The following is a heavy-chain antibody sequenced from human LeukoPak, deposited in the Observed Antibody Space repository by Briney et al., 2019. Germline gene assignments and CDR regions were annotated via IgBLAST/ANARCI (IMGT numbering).Heavy chain of an antibody. Sequence: GASVKVSCKASGYTFTNYDFNWVRQATGQGLEWMGWMNPNSGNTGYAQKFQGRVIMTRNTSISTVYMELSSLRSEDTAVYYCARERRGDSSGYYYFFDYWGQGTLVTVSS. CDR3: ARERRGDSSGYYYFFDY. CDR1: GYTFTNYD. D-gene: IGHD3-22*01. J-gene: IGHJ4*02. CDR2: MNPNSGNT. V-gene: IGHV1-8*01.